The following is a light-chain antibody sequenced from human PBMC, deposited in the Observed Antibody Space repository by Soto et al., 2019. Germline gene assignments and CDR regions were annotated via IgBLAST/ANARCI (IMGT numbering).Light chain of an antibody. CDR1: QSVSSSS. CDR3: QHYGSSPRA. V-gene: IGKV3-20*01. J-gene: IGKJ1*01. Sequence: IVLTQSPGTLSLAPGERATLSCRASQSVSSSSLAWYQQKPGQAPRLLIYGASTRATGTPGRFSGSGSGTVFTLTIGRLEPEDFAVYYFQHYGSSPRAFGQGNKVEIK. CDR2: GAS.